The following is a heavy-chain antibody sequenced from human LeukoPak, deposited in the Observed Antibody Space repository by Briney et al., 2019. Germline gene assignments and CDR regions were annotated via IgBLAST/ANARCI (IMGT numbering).Heavy chain of an antibody. CDR1: GFNFGRNT. D-gene: IGHD2/OR15-2a*01. CDR3: ARDEDTSALSEY. Sequence: GGSLRLSCAGSGFNFGRNTMSWVRQAPGRGLEWVSAISNTGGRADYADSVRGRFTISRDNSKSTLYLQMDSLRAEDTAAYYCARDEDTSALSEYWGQGTLVTVSS. V-gene: IGHV3-23*01. CDR2: ISNTGGRA. J-gene: IGHJ4*02.